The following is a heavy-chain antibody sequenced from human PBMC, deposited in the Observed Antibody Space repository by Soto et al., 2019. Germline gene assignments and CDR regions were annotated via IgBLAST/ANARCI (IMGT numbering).Heavy chain of an antibody. Sequence: ASVKGSCKASGYTFTSYGISWVRQAPGQGVGGVGWISAYNGKTNYAQKLQGRVTMTTDTSTSTAYMELRSLRSDDTAVYYCARDRSYDILTGYYKSDAFDIWGQGTMVTVSS. CDR1: GYTFTSYG. CDR3: ARDRSYDILTGYYKSDAFDI. V-gene: IGHV1-18*01. J-gene: IGHJ3*02. D-gene: IGHD3-9*01. CDR2: ISAYNGKT.